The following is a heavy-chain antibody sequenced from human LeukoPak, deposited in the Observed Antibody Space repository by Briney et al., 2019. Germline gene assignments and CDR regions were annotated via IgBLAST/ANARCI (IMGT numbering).Heavy chain of an antibody. CDR2: INHTGST. D-gene: IGHD6-19*01. Sequence: SETLSLTCAVYGGSFNDYYWNWIRQPPGKGLEWIGEINHTGSTYYNPSLKSRVTISVDTSKNQFSLKLSSVTAADMAVYYCARGPPIIAVPSTHNWFDPWGHGTQVTVSS. CDR3: ARGPPIIAVPSTHNWFDP. V-gene: IGHV4-34*01. J-gene: IGHJ5*02. CDR1: GGSFNDYY.